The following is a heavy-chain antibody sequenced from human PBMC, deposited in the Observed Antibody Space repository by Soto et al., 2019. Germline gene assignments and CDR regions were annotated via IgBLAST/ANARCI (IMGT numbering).Heavy chain of an antibody. CDR3: ARGLVGSYGMDV. CDR2: INHSAST. V-gene: IGHV4-34*01. CDR1: GGSFSGYY. Sequence: QVQLQQWGAGLLKPSETLSLTCAADGGSFSGYYWSWIRQPPGKGLEWIGEINHSASTNYNPSLKSRVTISVDTSKNQFSLMLSSVTAADKAVYYCARGLVGSYGMDVWGQGTTVTVSS. D-gene: IGHD1-1*01. J-gene: IGHJ6*02.